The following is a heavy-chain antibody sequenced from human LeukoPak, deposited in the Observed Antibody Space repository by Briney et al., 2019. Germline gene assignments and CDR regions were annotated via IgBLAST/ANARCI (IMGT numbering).Heavy chain of an antibody. CDR3: ARGSTRTYYDISTGQYFDY. CDR2: INPNSGGT. V-gene: IGHV1-2*02. D-gene: IGHD3-9*01. CDR1: GYTFTGYY. Sequence: ASVKVSCKASGYTFTGYYMHWVRQAPGQGLEWMGWINPNSGGTNYAQKFQGRVTMTRDTSISTAYMELSRLRSDDTAVYYCARGSTRTYYDISTGQYFDYWGQGTLVTVSS. J-gene: IGHJ4*02.